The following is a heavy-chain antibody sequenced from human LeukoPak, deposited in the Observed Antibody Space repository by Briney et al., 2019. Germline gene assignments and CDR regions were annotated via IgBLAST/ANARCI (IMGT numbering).Heavy chain of an antibody. Sequence: ASVKVPCKASGYTFTSYGISWVRQAPGQGLEWMGWISAYNGNTNYAQKLQGRVTMTTDTSTSTAYMELRSLRSDDTAVYYCARDHPGTYYYDSSGYYAYWGQGTLVTVSS. J-gene: IGHJ4*02. V-gene: IGHV1-18*01. CDR2: ISAYNGNT. CDR1: GYTFTSYG. CDR3: ARDHPGTYYYDSSGYYAY. D-gene: IGHD3-22*01.